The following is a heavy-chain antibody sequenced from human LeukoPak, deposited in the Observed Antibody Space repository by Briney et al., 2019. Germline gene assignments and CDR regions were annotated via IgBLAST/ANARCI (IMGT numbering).Heavy chain of an antibody. CDR1: GFTFSNYC. D-gene: IGHD3-3*01. V-gene: IGHV3-21*01. Sequence: GGSLRLSCAASGFTFSNYCMNWVRQAPGKGLEWVSSISSTSRYMYYVDSVKGRFTISRDNARNSLYLQMNSLRADDTAVYYCARVPVLRLLEWQVNYMDVWGKGTTVTVSS. J-gene: IGHJ6*03. CDR2: ISSTSRYM. CDR3: ARVPVLRLLEWQVNYMDV.